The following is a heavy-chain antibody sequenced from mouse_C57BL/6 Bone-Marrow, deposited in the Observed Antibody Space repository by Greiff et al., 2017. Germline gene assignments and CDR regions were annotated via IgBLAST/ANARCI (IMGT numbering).Heavy chain of an antibody. Sequence: EVMLVESGGGLVKPGGSLKLSCAASGFTFRSYAMSWVRQTPEKRLEWVATISDGGSYTYYPDNVKGRFTISRDNAKNHLYLQMSHLKSEDTAMYYCATSTTPFDYWGQGTTLTVSS. CDR1: GFTFRSYA. CDR3: ATSTTPFDY. J-gene: IGHJ2*01. CDR2: ISDGGSYT. D-gene: IGHD1-1*01. V-gene: IGHV5-4*03.